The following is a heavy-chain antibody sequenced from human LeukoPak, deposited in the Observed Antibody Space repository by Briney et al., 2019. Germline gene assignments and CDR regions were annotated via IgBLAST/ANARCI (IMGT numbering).Heavy chain of an antibody. D-gene: IGHD3-10*01. CDR3: ASYGFGQYGMDV. CDR1: GFTFSNYW. V-gene: IGHV3-7*01. CDR2: INEDGSEK. J-gene: IGHJ6*02. Sequence: GGSLRLSCAASGFTFSNYWMSWVRLAPGKGLEWVANINEDGSEKNYVDSVKGRLTISRDNAKNSLYLQMNSLRAEDTAVYYCASYGFGQYGMDVWGQGTTVTVSS.